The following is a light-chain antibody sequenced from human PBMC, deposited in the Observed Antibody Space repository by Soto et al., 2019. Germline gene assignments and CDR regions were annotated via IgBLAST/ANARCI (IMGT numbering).Light chain of an antibody. V-gene: IGKV1-9*01. CDR1: QAITNN. CDR3: QQVKSYPRT. Sequence: DIQLTQSPFFLSASVGDRVTITCRASQAITNNLAWYQQKPGKPPTLLIYQESTLQSGVPSRFSGSKSGLQFTLTIDSLQPEDFATYYCQQVKSYPRTFGGGTKVEIK. CDR2: QES. J-gene: IGKJ4*01.